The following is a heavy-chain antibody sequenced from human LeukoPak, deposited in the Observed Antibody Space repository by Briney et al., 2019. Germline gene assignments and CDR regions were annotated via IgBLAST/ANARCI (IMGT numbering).Heavy chain of an antibody. D-gene: IGHD3-10*01. V-gene: IGHV1-69*05. CDR1: GGSFRTYP. CDR3: ATSESGRSWDWFAP. J-gene: IGHJ5*02. Sequence: ASVKVSCKASGGSFRTYPISWVRQAPGQGLEWMGGLTQFFRRTNYTQKFQGRLTITTDESSSSAYMELSDLRSDDTAVYYCATSESGRSWDWFAPWGQGTLVTVSS. CDR2: LTQFFRRT.